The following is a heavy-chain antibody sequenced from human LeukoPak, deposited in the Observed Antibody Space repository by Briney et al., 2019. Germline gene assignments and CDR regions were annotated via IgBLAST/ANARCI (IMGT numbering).Heavy chain of an antibody. J-gene: IGHJ4*02. CDR1: GYTFTSYG. D-gene: IGHD5-18*01. CDR2: ISAYNGNT. V-gene: IGHV1-18*01. CDR3: ARGGYSYGATYYFDY. Sequence: ASVKVSCKASGYTFTSYGISWVRQAPGQGLEWMGWISAYNGNTNYAQKLQGRVTMTTDTSTNTAYMELSSLRSEDTAVYYCARGGYSYGATYYFDYWGQGTLVTVSS.